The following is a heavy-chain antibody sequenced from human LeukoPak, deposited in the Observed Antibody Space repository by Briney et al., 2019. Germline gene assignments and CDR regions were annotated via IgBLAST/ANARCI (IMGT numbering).Heavy chain of an antibody. V-gene: IGHV4-30-4*07. Sequence: SQTLSLTCAVSGGSISSGGYSWSWIRQPPGKGLEWIGYIYYSGSTNYNPSLKSRVTISVDTSKNQFSLKLSSVTAADTAVYYCARSTARPYFTMFDYWGQGTLVTVSS. CDR2: IYYSGST. D-gene: IGHD6-6*01. CDR3: ARSTARPYFTMFDY. J-gene: IGHJ4*02. CDR1: GGSISSGGYS.